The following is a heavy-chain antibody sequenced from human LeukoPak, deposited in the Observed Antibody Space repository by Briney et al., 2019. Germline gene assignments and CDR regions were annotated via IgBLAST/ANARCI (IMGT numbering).Heavy chain of an antibody. CDR3: ARGLRSSWYRIWFDP. Sequence: SETLSLTCTVSGGSISSYYWSWIRQPPGKGLEWIGYIYYSGSTNYNPSLKSRVTISVDTSKNQFPLKLSSVTAADTAVYYCARGLRSSWYRIWFDPWGQGTLVTVSS. CDR2: IYYSGST. J-gene: IGHJ5*02. D-gene: IGHD6-13*01. V-gene: IGHV4-59*01. CDR1: GGSISSYY.